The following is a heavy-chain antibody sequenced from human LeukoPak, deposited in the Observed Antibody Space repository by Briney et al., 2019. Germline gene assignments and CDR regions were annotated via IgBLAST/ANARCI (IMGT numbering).Heavy chain of an antibody. V-gene: IGHV3-23*01. CDR3: VKERDRGTDVADDFDF. Sequence: GGSLRLSCVASGFTFRDYSMAWVPQVPGGGLEGVSAIASEGYTVYPDPLKGRFTISRDNSRNTLYLQMNRLRAEDTAVYYCVKERDRGTDVADDFDFWGQGTLVTVSS. D-gene: IGHD6-19*01. CDR1: GFTFRDYS. J-gene: IGHJ4*02. CDR2: IASEGYT.